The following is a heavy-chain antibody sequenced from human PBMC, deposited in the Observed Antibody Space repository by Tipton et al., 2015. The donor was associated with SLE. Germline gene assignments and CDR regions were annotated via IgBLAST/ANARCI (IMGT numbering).Heavy chain of an antibody. CDR3: ARDGLELRWSNYYGMDV. CDR2: INHSGSI. V-gene: IGHV4-34*01. D-gene: IGHD4-23*01. J-gene: IGHJ6*02. Sequence: GLVKPSETLSLTCAVYGGSFSGYYWNWIRQPPGKGLEWIGEINHSGSINYNPSLKSRVAISVDTSKNHFSLKLSSVTAADTAVYYCARDGLELRWSNYYGMDVWGQGTTVTVSS. CDR1: GGSFSGYY.